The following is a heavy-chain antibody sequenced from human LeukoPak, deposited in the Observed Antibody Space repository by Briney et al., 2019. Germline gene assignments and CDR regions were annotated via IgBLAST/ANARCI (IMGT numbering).Heavy chain of an antibody. CDR3: ARGLRYYDFWSGYPPPNWFDP. D-gene: IGHD3-3*01. V-gene: IGHV4-34*01. Sequence: PSGTLSLTCAVYGGSFSGYYWSWIRQPPGKGLEWIGEINHSGSTNYNPSLKSRVTISVDTSKNQFSLKLSSVTAADTAVYYCARGLRYYDFWSGYPPPNWFDPWGQGTLVTVSS. J-gene: IGHJ5*02. CDR1: GGSFSGYY. CDR2: INHSGST.